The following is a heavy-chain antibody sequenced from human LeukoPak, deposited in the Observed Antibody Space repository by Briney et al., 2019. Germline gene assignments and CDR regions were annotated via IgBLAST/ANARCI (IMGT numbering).Heavy chain of an antibody. CDR3: AGLTYDILTGFFHPPNYYYYMDV. Sequence: SETLSLTCAVYGGSFRGYYWGWIRQPPGKGLEWIGSIYYSGSTYYNPSLKSRVTISVDTSKNQFSLKLSSVTAADTAVYYCAGLTYDILTGFFHPPNYYYYMDVWGKGTTVTISS. D-gene: IGHD3-9*01. CDR2: IYYSGST. CDR1: GGSFRGYY. V-gene: IGHV4-39*01. J-gene: IGHJ6*03.